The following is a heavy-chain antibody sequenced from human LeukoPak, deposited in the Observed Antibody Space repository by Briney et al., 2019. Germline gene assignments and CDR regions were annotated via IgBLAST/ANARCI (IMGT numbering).Heavy chain of an antibody. CDR2: IYDSRST. D-gene: IGHD3-10*01. CDR1: GGSISSSSYY. CDR3: ARPYHYDSGSRGTAFDI. V-gene: IGHV4-39*01. J-gene: IGHJ3*02. Sequence: SETLSLTCTVSGGSISSSSYYWGWIRQPPGKGLEWIASIYDSRSTYYNPSLKSRLTISVDTSKNQFSLRLSSVAAADTATYYCARPYHYDSGSRGTAFDIWGQGTMVTVSS.